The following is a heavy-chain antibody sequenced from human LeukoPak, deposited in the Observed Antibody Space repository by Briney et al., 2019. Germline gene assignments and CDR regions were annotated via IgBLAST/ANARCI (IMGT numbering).Heavy chain of an antibody. CDR2: ISYEGSNK. Sequence: GGSLRLSCAASGFTFSSYGMQWVRQAPGKGLEWVAVISYEGSNKYYADAVKGRFTISRDNSKNTLYLQMNSLRAEDTAVYYCAKDQYSYGSLYYFDYWGQGTLVTVSS. CDR1: GFTFSSYG. J-gene: IGHJ4*02. D-gene: IGHD5-18*01. V-gene: IGHV3-30*18. CDR3: AKDQYSYGSLYYFDY.